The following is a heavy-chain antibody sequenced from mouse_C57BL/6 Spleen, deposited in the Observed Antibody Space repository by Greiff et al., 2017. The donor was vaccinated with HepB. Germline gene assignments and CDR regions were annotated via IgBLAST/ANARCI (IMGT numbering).Heavy chain of an antibody. CDR1: GYTFTSYW. D-gene: IGHD1-1*01. V-gene: IGHV1-50*01. Sequence: VQLQQSGAELVKPGASVKLSCKASGYTFTSYWMQWVKQRPGQGLEWIGEIDPSDSYTNYNQKFKGKATLTVDTSSSTAYMQLSSLTSEDSAVYYCARRGGSSLFDYWGQGTTLTVSS. CDR3: ARRGGSSLFDY. CDR2: IDPSDSYT. J-gene: IGHJ2*01.